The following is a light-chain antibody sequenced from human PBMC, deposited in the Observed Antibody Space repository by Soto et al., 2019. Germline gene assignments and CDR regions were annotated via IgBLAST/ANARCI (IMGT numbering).Light chain of an antibody. Sequence: EIVLTQSPDTLSLSPGESATLSCRASQSVSARLAWYKHKPGQPPRLLISDVFNRASGVAERFSGSGSETDFTLIIRRLEPEDSALYYCQHYQGGHPLAFGQGTRLEI. CDR3: QHYQGGHPLA. CDR2: DVF. V-gene: IGKV3-20*01. CDR1: QSVSAR. J-gene: IGKJ5*01.